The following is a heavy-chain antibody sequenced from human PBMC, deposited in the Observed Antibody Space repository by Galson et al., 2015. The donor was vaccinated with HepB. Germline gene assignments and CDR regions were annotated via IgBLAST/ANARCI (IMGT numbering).Heavy chain of an antibody. Sequence: SLRLSCAASGFTFSSYGMHWVRQAPGKGLEWVAVIWYDVDKKAYAESVRGRFTISRDNSKNTLYLHMNSLRAEDTAVYYCARDPRGIVEVGTMDYWGQGTLFTVS. D-gene: IGHD6-13*01. J-gene: IGHJ4*02. CDR3: ARDPRGIVEVGTMDY. CDR2: IWYDVDKK. CDR1: GFTFSSYG. V-gene: IGHV3-33*01.